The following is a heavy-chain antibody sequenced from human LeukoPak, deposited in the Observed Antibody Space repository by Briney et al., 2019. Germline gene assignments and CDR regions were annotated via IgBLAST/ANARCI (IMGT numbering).Heavy chain of an antibody. V-gene: IGHV1-2*02. CDR2: INPNSGGT. D-gene: IGHD3-10*01. J-gene: IGHJ4*02. CDR1: GYTFTGYY. Sequence: AASVKVSCKASGYTFTGYYMHWVRQAPGQGLEWMGWINPNSGGTNYAQKFQGRVTMTRDTSISTAYMELSRLRSDDTAVYYCTRDRVRFPIDYWGQGTLVTVSS. CDR3: TRDRVRFPIDY.